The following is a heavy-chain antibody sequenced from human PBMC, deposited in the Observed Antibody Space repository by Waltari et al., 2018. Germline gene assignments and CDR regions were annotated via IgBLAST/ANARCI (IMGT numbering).Heavy chain of an antibody. Sequence: QVQLVQSGAEVKKPGSSVKVSCKASGGTFSSYAISWVRQAPGQGLEWLGGLIPICGTANYAQKLQGGVTSTADESTSTAYMELSSLRSEDTAVYYCASGAEYCSSTSCQRAYGMDVWGQGTTVTVSS. CDR2: LIPICGTA. D-gene: IGHD2-2*01. J-gene: IGHJ6*02. V-gene: IGHV1-69*01. CDR3: ASGAEYCSSTSCQRAYGMDV. CDR1: GGTFSSYA.